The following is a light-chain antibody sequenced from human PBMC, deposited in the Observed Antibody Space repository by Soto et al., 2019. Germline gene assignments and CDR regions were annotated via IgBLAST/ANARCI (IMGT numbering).Light chain of an antibody. CDR2: AAS. CDR1: QDINSY. V-gene: IGKV1-27*01. Sequence: DIHMTQSPSSLSASVGDRVTITCRASQDINSYLAWYQQKPGEVPQIIVYAASTLQSGAPSRFRGSGSGTDITHAIRSLHPEDVAPYYYQNYHIAPFTYGPGTTVDI. J-gene: IGKJ3*01. CDR3: QNYHIAPFT.